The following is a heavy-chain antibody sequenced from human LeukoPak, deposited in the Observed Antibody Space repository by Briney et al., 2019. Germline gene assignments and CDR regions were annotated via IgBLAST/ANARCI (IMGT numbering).Heavy chain of an antibody. CDR1: GFTFSSYA. V-gene: IGHV3-30*04. Sequence: HPGGSLRLSCAASGFTFSSYAMHWVRQAPGKGLEWVAVISYDGSNKYYADSVKGRFTISRDNSKNTLHLQMNSLRGEDTAVYYCARDRWLQFNYWGQGTLVTVSS. CDR2: ISYDGSNK. D-gene: IGHD5-24*01. J-gene: IGHJ4*02. CDR3: ARDRWLQFNY.